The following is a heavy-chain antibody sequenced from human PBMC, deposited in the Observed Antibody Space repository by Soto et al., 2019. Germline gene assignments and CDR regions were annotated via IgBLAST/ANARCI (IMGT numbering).Heavy chain of an antibody. Sequence: QVQLQQWGAGLLKPSETLSLTCAVSGGSFSGYYWSWIRQPPGKGLEWSGEINHSGSTNYNPSLKSRVTISVDTSKNHFSLKLSSVTAADTAVYYCARTYYDGSGSYYNRVLNWFDPWGQGTLVTVSS. CDR2: INHSGST. D-gene: IGHD3-10*01. CDR1: GGSFSGYY. J-gene: IGHJ5*02. CDR3: ARTYYDGSGSYYNRVLNWFDP. V-gene: IGHV4-34*01.